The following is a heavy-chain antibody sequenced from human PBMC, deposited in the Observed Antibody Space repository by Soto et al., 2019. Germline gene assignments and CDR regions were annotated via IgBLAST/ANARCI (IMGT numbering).Heavy chain of an antibody. Sequence: GASVKVSCKASGYTFTNYGVSWVRQAPGQGLEWMGWIGGYKGNTNYAQKLQGRVTMTTDTSTSTAYMELRSLRSDDTAVYYCARVGDYGPERNHAFDIWGQGTMVTVSS. D-gene: IGHD4-17*01. J-gene: IGHJ3*02. V-gene: IGHV1-18*01. CDR3: ARVGDYGPERNHAFDI. CDR1: GYTFTNYG. CDR2: IGGYKGNT.